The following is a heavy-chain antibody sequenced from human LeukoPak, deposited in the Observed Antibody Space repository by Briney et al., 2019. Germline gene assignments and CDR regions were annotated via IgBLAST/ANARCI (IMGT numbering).Heavy chain of an antibody. J-gene: IGHJ3*02. Sequence: GGSLRLSCAASGFTFSSYSMNWVRQAPGKGLEWVSSISSSSSYIYYADSVKGRFTISRDNAKNSLYLQMNCLRAEDTAVYYCARDSVAARGAFDIWGQGTMVTVSS. CDR1: GFTFSSYS. V-gene: IGHV3-21*01. D-gene: IGHD6-6*01. CDR2: ISSSSSYI. CDR3: ARDSVAARGAFDI.